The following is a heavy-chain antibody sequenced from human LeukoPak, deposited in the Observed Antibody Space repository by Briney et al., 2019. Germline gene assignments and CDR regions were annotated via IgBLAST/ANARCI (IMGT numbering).Heavy chain of an antibody. CDR1: GFAFSSYA. CDR3: TRDLGWLHYED. V-gene: IGHV4-34*01. CDR2: INHSGST. Sequence: PGGSLRLSCAASGFAFSSYAMSWVRQPPGKGLEWIGEINHSGSTNYNPSLKSRVTISVDTSKNQFSLKLSSVTAADTAIYYCTRDLGWLHYEDWGQGTLVTVSS. J-gene: IGHJ4*02. D-gene: IGHD5-12*01.